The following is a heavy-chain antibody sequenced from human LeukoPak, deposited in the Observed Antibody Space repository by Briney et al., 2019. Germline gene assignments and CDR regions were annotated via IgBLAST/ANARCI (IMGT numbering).Heavy chain of an antibody. Sequence: PSETLSLTCTVSAGTLSTYSWGCARQSPGKRLEWIGYIYYGGTTNYNPSLKSRATISADTAKNQFSLRLRSVTAADTALYGCAGDTTVASGMQHWGQGTLVTVSS. J-gene: IGHJ4*02. CDR3: AGDTTVASGMQH. CDR1: AGTLSTYS. D-gene: IGHD4-23*01. V-gene: IGHV4-59*01. CDR2: IYYGGTT.